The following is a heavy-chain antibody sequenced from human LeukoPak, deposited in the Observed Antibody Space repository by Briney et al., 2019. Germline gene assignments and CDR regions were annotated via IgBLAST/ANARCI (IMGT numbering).Heavy chain of an antibody. V-gene: IGHV3-30*04. Sequence: GGSLRLSCAASRFTFSSYAMHWVRQAPGKGLEWVAVISYDGGNKYYADSVKGRFTISRDNSKNTLYLQMNSLRAEDTAVYYCAKDNGDYGDYFADYWGQGTLVTVSS. D-gene: IGHD4-17*01. CDR3: AKDNGDYGDYFADY. CDR1: RFTFSSYA. J-gene: IGHJ4*02. CDR2: ISYDGGNK.